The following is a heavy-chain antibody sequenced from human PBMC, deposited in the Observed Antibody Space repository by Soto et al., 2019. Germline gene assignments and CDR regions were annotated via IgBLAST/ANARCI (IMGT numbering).Heavy chain of an antibody. J-gene: IGHJ6*03. CDR3: AKYIGEYYYYSDV. CDR2: SSWNSGSI. Sequence: EVQLVESGGGLVQPGRSLRLSCAASGFTFDDYAMHWVRQAPGKGLEWVSGSSWNSGSIGYADSVKGRFTISRDNAKNSLYLQMNSLRAEDTALYYCAKYIGEYYYYSDVWGKGTTDTVS. CDR1: GFTFDDYA. V-gene: IGHV3-9*01.